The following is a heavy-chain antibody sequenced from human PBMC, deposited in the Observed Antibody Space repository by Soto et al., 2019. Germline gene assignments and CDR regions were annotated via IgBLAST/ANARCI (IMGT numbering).Heavy chain of an antibody. CDR1: GGTFSSYA. Sequence: SVKVSCKASGGTFSSYAISWVRQAPGQGLEWMGGIIPIFGTANYAQKFQGRVTITADESTSTAYMELSSLRSEDTAVYYCARARYSSSWYLGPYYGMDVWGQGTTVTSP. CDR3: ARARYSSSWYLGPYYGMDV. V-gene: IGHV1-69*13. J-gene: IGHJ6*02. D-gene: IGHD6-13*01. CDR2: IIPIFGTA.